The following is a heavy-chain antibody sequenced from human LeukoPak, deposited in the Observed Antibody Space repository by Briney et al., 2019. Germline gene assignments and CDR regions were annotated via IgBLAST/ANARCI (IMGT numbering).Heavy chain of an antibody. CDR1: GGSINSGGYY. CDR3: ARGFRGGFGESLYYYYGMDV. Sequence: PSETLSLTCTVSGGSINSGGYYWSWIRQHPGKGLEWIGYIYYSGSTYYNPSLKSRVTISVDTSKNQFSLKLSSVTAADTAVYYCARGFRGGFGESLYYYYGMDVWGQGTTVTVSS. D-gene: IGHD3-10*01. V-gene: IGHV4-31*03. CDR2: IYYSGST. J-gene: IGHJ6*02.